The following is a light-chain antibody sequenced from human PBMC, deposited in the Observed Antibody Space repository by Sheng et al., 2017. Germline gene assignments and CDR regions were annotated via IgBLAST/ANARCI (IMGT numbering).Light chain of an antibody. CDR2: GAS. CDR3: QQRAHWPPLT. CDR1: QSVSSF. Sequence: EIVLTQSPATLSLSPGERATLSCRASQSVSSFLAWYQQKPGQAPRLLIYGASTRATGIPARFSGSGSGTDFTLTISRLEPEDFAVYYCQQRAHWPPLTFGGGTKVE. J-gene: IGKJ4*01. V-gene: IGKV3-11*01.